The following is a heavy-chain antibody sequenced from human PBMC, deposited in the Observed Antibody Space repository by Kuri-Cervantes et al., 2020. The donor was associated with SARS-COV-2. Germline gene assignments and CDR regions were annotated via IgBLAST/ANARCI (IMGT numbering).Heavy chain of an antibody. V-gene: IGHV4-39*01. J-gene: IGHJ6*02. Sequence: CTVLGRSIRSSSYYWGESRQPPGKGLEWIVSIYYSGSTYYNPSLKSRVTISVDTSKNQFSLKLSSVTAADTAVYYCARQGTGYYGSGSYYYYYYGMDVWGQGTTVTVSS. D-gene: IGHD3-10*01. CDR3: ARQGTGYYGSGSYYYYYYGMDV. CDR2: IYYSGST. CDR1: GRSIRSSSYY.